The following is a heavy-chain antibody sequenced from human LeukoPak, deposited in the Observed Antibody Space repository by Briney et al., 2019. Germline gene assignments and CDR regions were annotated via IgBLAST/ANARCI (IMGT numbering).Heavy chain of an antibody. CDR3: GRSGSYRPNDY. D-gene: IGHD1-26*01. CDR2: IRKKANSYTT. J-gene: IGHJ4*02. Sequence: GGSLRLSCAASGFTFSDHYMDWVRQAPGKGLEWVGRIRKKANSYTTEYAASVQGRFTISRDDSQNSLYLQMNSLKTEDTAVYYCGRSGSYRPNDYWGQGTLVTVSS. CDR1: GFTFSDHY. V-gene: IGHV3-72*01.